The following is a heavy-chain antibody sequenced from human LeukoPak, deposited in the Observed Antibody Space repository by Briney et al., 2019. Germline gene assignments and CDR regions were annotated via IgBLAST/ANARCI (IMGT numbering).Heavy chain of an antibody. V-gene: IGHV4-59*08. Sequence: SETLSLTCTVSGGSISSYYWSWIRQPPGKGLEWIGYIYYSGSTNYNPSLKSRVTISVDTSKNQFSLKLSSVTAADTAVYYCARHPDKYYFDYWGQGTLVTVSS. D-gene: IGHD1-14*01. CDR2: IYYSGST. CDR1: GGSISSYY. J-gene: IGHJ4*02. CDR3: ARHPDKYYFDY.